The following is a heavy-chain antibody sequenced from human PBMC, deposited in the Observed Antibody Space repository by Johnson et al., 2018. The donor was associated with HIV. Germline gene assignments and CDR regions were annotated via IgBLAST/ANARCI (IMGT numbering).Heavy chain of an antibody. Sequence: VQLVESGVGLVQPGGSLRLSCAASGFTFSSYDMHWVRQATGKGLEWVSAIGTAGDTYYPGSVKGRFTISRDNSKNTLFLQMNSLRAEDTAVYYCAKERYMGSTTLADAFDMWGQGTMVTVSS. V-gene: IGHV3-13*01. J-gene: IGHJ3*02. CDR3: AKERYMGSTTLADAFDM. D-gene: IGHD1-26*01. CDR1: GFTFSSYD. CDR2: IGTAGDT.